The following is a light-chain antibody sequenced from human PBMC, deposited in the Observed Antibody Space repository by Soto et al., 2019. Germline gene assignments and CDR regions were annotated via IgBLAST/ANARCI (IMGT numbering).Light chain of an antibody. CDR3: QQYGSSMYT. Sequence: IVLTQSPGTLSLSPGERATLSCRASQSVSSSFLAWYQQKPGQAPRLLIYGASSRATGIPDRFSGSASGTDFTLTISRLEPEDFAMYYCQQYGSSMYTFGQGTRLEIK. J-gene: IGKJ5*01. V-gene: IGKV3-20*01. CDR2: GAS. CDR1: QSVSSSF.